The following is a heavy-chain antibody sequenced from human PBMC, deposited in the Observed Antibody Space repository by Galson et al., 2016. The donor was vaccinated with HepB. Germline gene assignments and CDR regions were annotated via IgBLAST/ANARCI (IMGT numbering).Heavy chain of an antibody. CDR3: AKDPPAIFGVVIDD. J-gene: IGHJ4*02. Sequence: SLRLSCAASGFTFSDYAMSWVRQAPGKGLEWVSGISGIDGSTYYADSVKGRFTISRDNSKNTLSLQMNSRRAEDTAVYYCAKDPPAIFGVVIDDWGQGTLVTVSS. CDR2: ISGIDGST. D-gene: IGHD3-3*01. V-gene: IGHV3-23*01. CDR1: GFTFSDYA.